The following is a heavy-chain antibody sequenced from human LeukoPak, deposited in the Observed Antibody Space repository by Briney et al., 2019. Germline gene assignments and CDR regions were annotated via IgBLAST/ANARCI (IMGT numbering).Heavy chain of an antibody. Sequence: GGSPRLSCVGSGFTFSSYWMSWVRQPPGKGLEWVANIKQDGSEKYYVDPLKGRFTISRDNTKNSLYLQMHSLRAEDTALYYCVRDRKDYGDYPGDYWGQGSLVIVSS. CDR1: GFTFSSYW. J-gene: IGHJ4*02. V-gene: IGHV3-7*01. D-gene: IGHD4-17*01. CDR3: VRDRKDYGDYPGDY. CDR2: IKQDGSEK.